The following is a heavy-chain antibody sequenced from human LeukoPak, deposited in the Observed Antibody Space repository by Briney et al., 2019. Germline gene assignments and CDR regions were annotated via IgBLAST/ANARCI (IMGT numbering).Heavy chain of an antibody. J-gene: IGHJ4*02. CDR3: AREGIVGATGY. D-gene: IGHD1-26*01. CDR2: INSDGSST. Sequence: GGSLRLSCAASGFTFSSYWMHWVRQATGKGLVWVSRINSDGSSTSYADSVKGRFTISRDNAKNTLYLQMNSLRAEDTAVYYCAREGIVGATGYWGQGTLVTVSS. CDR1: GFTFSSYW. V-gene: IGHV3-74*01.